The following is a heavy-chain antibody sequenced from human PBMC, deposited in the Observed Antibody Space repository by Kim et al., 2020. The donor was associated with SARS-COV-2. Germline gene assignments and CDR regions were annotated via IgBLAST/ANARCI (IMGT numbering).Heavy chain of an antibody. CDR3: ARDNYDSSGYPDYYYYYYMDV. CDR2: IYYSGST. D-gene: IGHD3-22*01. CDR1: GGSISSSSYY. Sequence: SETLSLTCTVSGGSISSSSYYWGWIRQPPGKGLEWIGSIYYSGSTYYNPSLKSRVTISVDTSKNQFSLKLSSVTAADTAVYYCARDNYDSSGYPDYYYYYYMDVWGKGTTVTVSS. J-gene: IGHJ6*03. V-gene: IGHV4-39*02.